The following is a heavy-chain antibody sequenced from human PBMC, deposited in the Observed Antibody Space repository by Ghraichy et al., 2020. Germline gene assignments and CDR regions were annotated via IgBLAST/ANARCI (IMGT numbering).Heavy chain of an antibody. CDR1: GYTFTSYG. CDR2: ISAYNGNT. J-gene: IGHJ5*02. V-gene: IGHV1-18*04. Sequence: ASVKVSCKASGYTFTSYGISWVRQAPGQGLEWMGWISAYNGNTNYAQKLQGRVTMTTDTSTSTAYMELRSLRSDDTAVYYCARIIAAAGRAGNWFDPWGQGTLVTVSS. CDR3: ARIIAAAGRAGNWFDP. D-gene: IGHD6-13*01.